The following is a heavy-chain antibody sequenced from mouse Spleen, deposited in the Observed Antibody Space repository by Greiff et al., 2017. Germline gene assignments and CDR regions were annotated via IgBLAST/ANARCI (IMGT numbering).Heavy chain of an antibody. CDR2: ISSGGGST. CDR3: ARWAYYDYAWFAY. D-gene: IGHD2-4*01. Sequence: EVQLVESGGGLVKRGGSLKLSCAASGFTFSSYYMSWVRQTPEKRLEWVATISSGGGSTYYPDSVKGRFTISRDNAKNTLYLQMSSLNSEDTAVYYCARWAYYDYAWFAYWGQGTLVTVSA. J-gene: IGHJ3*01. V-gene: IGHV5-12-1*01. CDR1: GFTFSSYY.